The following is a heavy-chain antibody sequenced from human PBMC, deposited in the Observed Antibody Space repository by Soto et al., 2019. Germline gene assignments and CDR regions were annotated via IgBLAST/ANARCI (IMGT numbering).Heavy chain of an antibody. CDR2: IFSSGST. CDR3: ARDQGVVVTADNWFDP. D-gene: IGHD2-21*02. CDR1: GGSITDYS. J-gene: IGHJ5*02. V-gene: IGHV4-4*07. Sequence: SETLSLTCTVSGGSITDYSWVWIRQPAGKGLEWIGRIFSSGSTNYTPSLKGRITMSLDTSKNQFSLKLNSATATDTAVYFCARDQGVVVTADNWFDPWGQGILVTVSS.